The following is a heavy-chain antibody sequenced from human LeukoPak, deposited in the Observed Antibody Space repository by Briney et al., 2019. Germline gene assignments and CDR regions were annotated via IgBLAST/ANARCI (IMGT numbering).Heavy chain of an antibody. CDR2: INPSGGST. D-gene: IGHD5-24*01. J-gene: IGHJ3*02. Sequence: ASVKVSCKASGYTFTSYYMHWVLQAPGHGLEWMGIINPSGGSTSYAQKFQGRVTMTRDTSTSTVYMELSSLRSEDTAVYYCARDLKRWLQSDAFDIWGQGTMVTVSS. CDR1: GYTFTSYY. CDR3: ARDLKRWLQSDAFDI. V-gene: IGHV1-46*03.